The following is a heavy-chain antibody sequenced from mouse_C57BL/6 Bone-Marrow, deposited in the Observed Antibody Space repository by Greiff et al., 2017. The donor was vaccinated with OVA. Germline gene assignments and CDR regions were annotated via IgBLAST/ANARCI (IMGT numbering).Heavy chain of an antibody. J-gene: IGHJ4*01. V-gene: IGHV5-9*01. CDR1: GFTFSSYP. Sequence: EVKLVESGGGLVKPGGSLKLSCAASGFTFSSYPMSWVRQTSEKRLEWVATISGGGGNTYYPDSVKGRFTISGDNATNTLYLQMSSLRSEDTALYYCARYYGSIYPHAMDYWGQGTSVTVSS. D-gene: IGHD1-1*01. CDR3: ARYYGSIYPHAMDY. CDR2: ISGGGGNT.